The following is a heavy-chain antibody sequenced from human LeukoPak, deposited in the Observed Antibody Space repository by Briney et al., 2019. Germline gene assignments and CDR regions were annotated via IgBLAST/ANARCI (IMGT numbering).Heavy chain of an antibody. CDR1: GFIFSTYW. V-gene: IGHV3-7*01. CDR3: ARGGQIGTVDY. Sequence: GGSLRLSCAASGFIFSTYWMSWVRQAPGKGLEWVANINEDGSEKYYVDSVKGRFTISRDNAKISVYLQMNIPRAEDTAVYYCARGGQIGTVDYWGQGALVTVSS. J-gene: IGHJ4*02. CDR2: INEDGSEK. D-gene: IGHD1-1*01.